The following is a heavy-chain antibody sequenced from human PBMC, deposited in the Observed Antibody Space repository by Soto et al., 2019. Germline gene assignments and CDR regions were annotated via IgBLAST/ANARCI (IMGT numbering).Heavy chain of an antibody. CDR2: ISSSGSTI. D-gene: IGHD5-12*01. V-gene: IGHV3-48*03. Sequence: SLRLSCAGFGFTFSSYEMNWVRQVPGKGLEWVSYISSSGSTIYYADSVKGRFTISRDNAKNSLYLQMNSLRAEDTAVYYCARDRDGYNFAFDYWGQGTLVTVSS. CDR1: GFTFSSYE. CDR3: ARDRDGYNFAFDY. J-gene: IGHJ4*02.